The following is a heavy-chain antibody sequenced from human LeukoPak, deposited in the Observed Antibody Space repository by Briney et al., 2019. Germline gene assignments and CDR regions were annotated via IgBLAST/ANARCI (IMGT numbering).Heavy chain of an antibody. CDR1: GYTFTVYY. Sequence: ASVKVSCKASGYTFTVYYIHWLRQAPGQGLEWMGWIIPNSGGTKYAQKFQDRVTMTRDTSISTAYMELSSLTYDDTAVYYCARGLRGGVRGVYYYYYMDVWGKGTTVTVSS. CDR2: IIPNSGGT. CDR3: ARGLRGGVRGVYYYYYMDV. V-gene: IGHV1-2*02. D-gene: IGHD3-10*01. J-gene: IGHJ6*03.